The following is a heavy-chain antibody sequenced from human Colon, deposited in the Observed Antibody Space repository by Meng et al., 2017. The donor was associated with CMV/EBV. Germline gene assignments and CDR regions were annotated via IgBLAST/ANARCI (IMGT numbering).Heavy chain of an antibody. Sequence: SSRSSNYYWGWIRQRPGKGLEWIGNIYYRGKTYYKPSLKSRVTISVDTSKNQFSLKLRSVTAADTAMYYCARAVGITMVRGGSFDCWGQGTLVTVSS. D-gene: IGHD3-10*01. V-gene: IGHV4-39*07. CDR2: IYYRGKT. J-gene: IGHJ4*02. CDR1: SSRSSNYY. CDR3: ARAVGITMVRGGSFDC.